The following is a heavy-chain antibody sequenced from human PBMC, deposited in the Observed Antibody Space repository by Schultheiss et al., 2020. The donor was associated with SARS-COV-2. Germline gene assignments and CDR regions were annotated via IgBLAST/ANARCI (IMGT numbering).Heavy chain of an antibody. CDR3: ARDVSAAGSSYYYYYYGMDV. CDR2: IYHSGST. CDR1: GGSISSYY. Sequence: SQTLSLTCTVSGGSISSYYWSWIRQPPGKGLEWIGSIYHSGSTYYNPSLKSRVSISVDTSKNQVSLKVRSVTAADTAVYYCARDVSAAGSSYYYYYYGMDVWGQGTTVTVSS. J-gene: IGHJ6*02. D-gene: IGHD6-13*01. V-gene: IGHV4-59*01.